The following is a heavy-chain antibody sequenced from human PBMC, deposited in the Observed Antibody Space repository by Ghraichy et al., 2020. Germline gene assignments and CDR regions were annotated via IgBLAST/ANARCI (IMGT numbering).Heavy chain of an antibody. Sequence: SGPTLVKPTQTLTLTCTFSGFSLSTSGMCVSWIRQPPGKALEWLALIDWDDDKYYSTSLKTRLTISKDTSKNQVVLTMTNMDPVDTATYYCARNIGVIAVAGMFYYYGMDVWGQGTTVTVSS. D-gene: IGHD6-19*01. CDR1: GFSLSTSGMC. CDR3: ARNIGVIAVAGMFYYYGMDV. CDR2: IDWDDDK. V-gene: IGHV2-70*01. J-gene: IGHJ6*02.